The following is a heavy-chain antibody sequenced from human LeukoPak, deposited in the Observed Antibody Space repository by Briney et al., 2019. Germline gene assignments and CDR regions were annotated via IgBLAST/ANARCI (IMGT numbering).Heavy chain of an antibody. D-gene: IGHD4/OR15-4a*01. Sequence: GGSLRLSCAASGFTFSSYAMSWVRQAPGKGLEWVSGISGGGGSTYYADSVKGRFTISRDNSKNTLYLQINSLRAEDTAVYYWAKDRGRCLPQTACWGQGTLVTVSS. J-gene: IGHJ4*02. CDR2: ISGGGGST. CDR1: GFTFSSYA. V-gene: IGHV3-23*01. CDR3: AKDRGRCLPQTAC.